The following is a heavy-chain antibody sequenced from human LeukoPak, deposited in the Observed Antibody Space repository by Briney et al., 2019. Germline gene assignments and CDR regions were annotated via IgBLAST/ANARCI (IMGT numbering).Heavy chain of an antibody. D-gene: IGHD2-15*01. CDR1: GFTFSSYS. J-gene: IGHJ4*02. CDR2: ISRIEGYI. CDR3: ASVACSAVTCFGFLFFDY. V-gene: IGHV3-21*01. Sequence: GGSLRLSCAASGFTFSSYSMNWVRQAPGKGLEWVSSISRIEGYIYYVDSVKGRFTISRDNAKNSLFLQMNSLRAEDTAVYYCASVACSAVTCFGFLFFDYWGQGTLVTVSS.